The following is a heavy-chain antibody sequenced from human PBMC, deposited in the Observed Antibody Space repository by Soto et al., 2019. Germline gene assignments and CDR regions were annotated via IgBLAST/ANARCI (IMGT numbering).Heavy chain of an antibody. CDR3: ARRYCSGDSCYYYGMDV. D-gene: IGHD2-15*01. CDR1: GGTFSSYA. CDR2: IIPIFGTA. J-gene: IGHJ6*02. V-gene: IGHV1-69*12. Sequence: QVQLVQSGAEVKKPGSSVKVSCKASGGTFSSYAISWVRQAPGPGLEWMGGIIPIFGTATSAQKFQGRVTITADESTSTAYMELSSLRSEDTAVYYCARRYCSGDSCYYYGMDVWGQGTTVTVSS.